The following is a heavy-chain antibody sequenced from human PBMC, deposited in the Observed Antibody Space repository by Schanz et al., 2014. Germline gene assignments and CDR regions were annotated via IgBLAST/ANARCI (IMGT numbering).Heavy chain of an antibody. CDR1: GFVFSNYA. CDR2: ISGSGGST. J-gene: IGHJ6*02. V-gene: IGHV3-23*01. D-gene: IGHD1-26*01. Sequence: ESGGGLVQPGGSLRLSCAASGFVFSNYAMTWVRQAPGKGLEWVSGISGSGGSTYYADSVKGRFTISRDNSKNTLSVQMNSLRAEDTAVYYCAKGVGEYYHYYGMDVWGQGTTVTVSS. CDR3: AKGVGEYYHYYGMDV.